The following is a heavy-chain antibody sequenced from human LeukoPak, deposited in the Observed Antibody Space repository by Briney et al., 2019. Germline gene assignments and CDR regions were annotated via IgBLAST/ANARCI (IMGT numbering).Heavy chain of an antibody. Sequence: GASVKVSCKVSGYTLTELSMHWVRQAPGKGLEWMGGSDPEDGETIYAQKFQGRVTMTEDTSTDTAYMELSSLRSEDTAVYYCATAMVRGVIIAFDIWGQGTMVTVSS. J-gene: IGHJ3*02. V-gene: IGHV1-24*01. CDR2: SDPEDGET. D-gene: IGHD3-10*01. CDR1: GYTLTELS. CDR3: ATAMVRGVIIAFDI.